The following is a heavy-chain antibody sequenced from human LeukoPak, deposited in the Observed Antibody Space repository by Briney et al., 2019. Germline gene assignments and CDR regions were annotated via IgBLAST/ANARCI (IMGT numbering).Heavy chain of an antibody. V-gene: IGHV4-39*07. D-gene: IGHD6-19*01. Sequence: SETLSLTCTVSGGSISSSRDYWAWIRQPPGKGLEWIANIYYSGSTYYNPSLKSRVTISVDTSKNQFSLKLTSVTAADTAVYYCARDSSGWYHWFDPWGQGTLVTVSS. CDR3: ARDSSGWYHWFDP. CDR2: IYYSGST. J-gene: IGHJ5*02. CDR1: GGSISSSRDY.